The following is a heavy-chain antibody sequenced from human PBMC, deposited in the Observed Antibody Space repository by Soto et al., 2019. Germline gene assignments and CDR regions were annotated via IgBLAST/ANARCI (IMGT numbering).Heavy chain of an antibody. CDR1: GFTFSSYA. V-gene: IGHV3-23*01. CDR2: ISGSDDST. CDR3: EKRSSSSTFDY. D-gene: IGHD6-6*01. Sequence: EVQLLESGGGLVQPGESLRLSCAASGFTFSSYAMSWVRQAPGKWLEWVSFISGSDDSTYYADSVKSRFTISRDNSKNTLYLQMNSLRAEDTAVYYCEKRSSSSTFDYWGQGTLVTVSS. J-gene: IGHJ4*02.